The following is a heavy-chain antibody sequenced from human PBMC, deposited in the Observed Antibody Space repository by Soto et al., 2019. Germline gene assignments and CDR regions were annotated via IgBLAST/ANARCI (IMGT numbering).Heavy chain of an antibody. D-gene: IGHD5-12*01. V-gene: IGHV1-69*01. Sequence: QVQLVQSGAEVKRPGSSVKVSCKASGGTFNNYALSWVRQAPGQGLEWMGGIIPIFNSANYAQKFQGRVTITADDSTITAYMELGSLRPDDTAVYYCAREVTVASYSFDFWGQGTRVTVSS. CDR3: AREVTVASYSFDF. CDR1: GGTFNNYA. CDR2: IIPIFNSA. J-gene: IGHJ4*02.